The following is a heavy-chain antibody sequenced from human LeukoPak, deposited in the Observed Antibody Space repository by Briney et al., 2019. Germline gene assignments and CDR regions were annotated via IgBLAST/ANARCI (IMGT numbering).Heavy chain of an antibody. J-gene: IGHJ6*02. Sequence: GGSLRLSCAASGFTFSTYAMSWVRQAPGEGLQWVSGISNSGDSTYYLDSVKGRFTISRDNSKNTLYLQMNSLRAEDTAVYYCARGRNLYYYYYGMDVWGQGTTVTVSS. CDR1: GFTFSTYA. V-gene: IGHV3-23*01. CDR3: ARGRNLYYYYYGMDV. D-gene: IGHD1-14*01. CDR2: ISNSGDST.